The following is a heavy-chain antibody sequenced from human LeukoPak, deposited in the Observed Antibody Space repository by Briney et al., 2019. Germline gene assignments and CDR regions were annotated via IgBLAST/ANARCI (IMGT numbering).Heavy chain of an antibody. CDR2: IIPIFGTA. CDR3: ARGRITMVRGPYYYYMDV. Sequence: SVKVSCKASGGTFSSYAISWVRQAPGQGLEWMGGIIPIFGTANYAQKFQGRVTITADESTSTAYMELSSLRSEDTAVYYCARGRITMVRGPYYYYMDVWGKGTTVTVSS. D-gene: IGHD3-10*01. CDR1: GGTFSSYA. J-gene: IGHJ6*03. V-gene: IGHV1-69*01.